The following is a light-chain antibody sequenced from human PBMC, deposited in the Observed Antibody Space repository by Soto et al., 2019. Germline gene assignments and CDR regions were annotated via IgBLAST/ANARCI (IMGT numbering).Light chain of an antibody. CDR3: QQYGSSPTT. J-gene: IGKJ1*01. CDR1: QNILSN. CDR2: GAS. Sequence: EIVMTQSPATLSVSPGERATLSCRASQNILSNLAWYQQKPGQAPRVLIFGASIRATGIPDRFSGSGSGTDFTLTISRLEPEDSAVYHCQQYGSSPTTFGQGTKVDIK. V-gene: IGKV3-20*01.